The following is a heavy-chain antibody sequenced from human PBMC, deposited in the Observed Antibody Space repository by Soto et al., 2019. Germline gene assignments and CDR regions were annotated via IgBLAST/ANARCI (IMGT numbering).Heavy chain of an antibody. Sequence: QVQLVQSGAEVKKPGSSVKVSCKASGGTFSSYAISWVRQAPGQGLEWMGGIIPIFGTANYAQKCQGRVTITADESTSTAYMELGSLRSEDTAVYYCARLGTPYYSSSWGNWFDPWGQGTLVTVSS. V-gene: IGHV1-69*01. CDR2: IIPIFGTA. CDR1: GGTFSSYA. J-gene: IGHJ5*02. CDR3: ARLGTPYYSSSWGNWFDP. D-gene: IGHD6-13*01.